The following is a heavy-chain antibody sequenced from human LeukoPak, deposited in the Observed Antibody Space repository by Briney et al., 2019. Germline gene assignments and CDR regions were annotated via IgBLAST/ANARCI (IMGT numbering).Heavy chain of an antibody. CDR1: GYTFTSYD. Sequence: ASVKVSCKASGYTFTSYDINWVRQATGQGLEWMGWMNPNSGNTGYAQKFQGRVTITRNTSISTAYMELSSLRSEDTAVYYCARDKGHYYDSSGYVAFDIWGQGTMVTVSS. D-gene: IGHD3-22*01. CDR3: ARDKGHYYDSSGYVAFDI. J-gene: IGHJ3*02. V-gene: IGHV1-8*03. CDR2: MNPNSGNT.